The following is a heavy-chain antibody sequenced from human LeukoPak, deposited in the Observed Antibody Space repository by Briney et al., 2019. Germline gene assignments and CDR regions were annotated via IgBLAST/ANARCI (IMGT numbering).Heavy chain of an antibody. CDR1: GGSFSTYY. CDR3: ARDVLAYCGGDCYSGYFDY. Sequence: SETLSLTCAVYGGSFSTYYWSWIRQPPGKGLEWIGEVNHGGSTNYNPSLKSRVTISVDTSKNQISLKVSSVTAADTAVYYCARDVLAYCGGDCYSGYFDYWGQGTLVTVSS. J-gene: IGHJ4*02. V-gene: IGHV4-34*01. CDR2: VNHGGST. D-gene: IGHD2-21*02.